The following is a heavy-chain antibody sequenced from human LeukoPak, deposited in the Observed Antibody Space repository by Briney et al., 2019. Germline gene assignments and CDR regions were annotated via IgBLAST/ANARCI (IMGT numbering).Heavy chain of an antibody. Sequence: GGSLRLSCAASGFTFSSYAMSWVRQAPGKGLEWVAVISYDGSNKYYADSVKGRFTISRDNSKNTLYLQMNSLRAEDTAVYYCAGTTVPGYWGQGTLVTVSS. CDR1: GFTFSSYA. CDR2: ISYDGSNK. V-gene: IGHV3-30*03. CDR3: AGTTVPGY. J-gene: IGHJ4*02. D-gene: IGHD4-17*01.